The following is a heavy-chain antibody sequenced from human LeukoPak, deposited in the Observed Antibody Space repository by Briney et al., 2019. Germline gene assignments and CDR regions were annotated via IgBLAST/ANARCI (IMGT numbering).Heavy chain of an antibody. D-gene: IGHD4-17*01. V-gene: IGHV3-48*01. Sequence: GGSLRLSCAASGFTFSSYSMNWVRQAPGKGLEWVSYISSSSSTIYYADSVKGRFTISRDNAKNSLYLQMNSLRAEDTAVYYCASTVPPDAFDIWGQGTMVTVSS. CDR3: ASTVPPDAFDI. CDR1: GFTFSSYS. J-gene: IGHJ3*02. CDR2: ISSSSSTI.